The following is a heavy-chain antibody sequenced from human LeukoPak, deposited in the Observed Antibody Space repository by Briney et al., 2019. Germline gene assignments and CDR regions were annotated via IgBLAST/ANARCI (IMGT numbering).Heavy chain of an antibody. D-gene: IGHD2-2*01. CDR1: GYTFTKYD. CDR3: ARGLLICSSTSCYRGGHDY. J-gene: IGHJ4*02. V-gene: IGHV1-8*01. Sequence: GASVKVSCKASGYTFTKYDINWVRQAAGQGLEWMGWISPNSGNTRYVENFQDRVTMSGDTSISTVYMELRSLRSEDTAVYYCARGLLICSSTSCYRGGHDYWGQGTLVTVSS. CDR2: ISPNSGNT.